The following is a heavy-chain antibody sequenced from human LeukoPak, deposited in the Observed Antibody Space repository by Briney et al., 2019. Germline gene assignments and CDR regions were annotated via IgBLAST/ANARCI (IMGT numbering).Heavy chain of an antibody. CDR1: GFTFSSYG. Sequence: GRSLRLSCAASGFTFSSYGMHWVRQAPGKGLEWVAVISYDGSNKYYADSVKGRFTISRDNAKNSLYLQMNSLRAEDTAVYYCARGNGDRIDYYGMDVWGQGTTVTVSS. D-gene: IGHD4-17*01. J-gene: IGHJ6*02. V-gene: IGHV3-30*03. CDR2: ISYDGSNK. CDR3: ARGNGDRIDYYGMDV.